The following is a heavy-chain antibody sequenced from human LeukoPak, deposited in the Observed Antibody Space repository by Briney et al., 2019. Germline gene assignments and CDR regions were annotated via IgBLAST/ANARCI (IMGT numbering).Heavy chain of an antibody. CDR3: AKNVPRHLWSCMDV. V-gene: IGHV3-30*18. CDR1: GFTFNSYG. D-gene: IGHD3-3*02. Sequence: GRSLRLSCAASGFTFNSYGMHWVRQAPGKGLEWVAVISYDGSNRYYADSVKGRFTISRDNSKNTLYLQMNSLRAEDTAVYYCAKNVPRHLWSCMDVWGKGTTVTVSS. J-gene: IGHJ6*03. CDR2: ISYDGSNR.